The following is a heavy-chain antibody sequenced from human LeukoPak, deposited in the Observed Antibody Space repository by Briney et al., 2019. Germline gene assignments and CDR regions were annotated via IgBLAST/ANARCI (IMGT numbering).Heavy chain of an antibody. D-gene: IGHD3-22*01. J-gene: IGHJ4*02. CDR2: INHSGST. Sequence: PSETLSLTCAVYGGSFSGYYWSWIRQPPGKGLEWIGEINHSGSTNYNPSLKSRVTISVDTSKNQFSLKLSSVTAADTAVYYCARVGRYYDSSGYYQDYWGQGTLVTVSS. V-gene: IGHV4-34*01. CDR3: ARVGRYYDSSGYYQDY. CDR1: GGSFSGYY.